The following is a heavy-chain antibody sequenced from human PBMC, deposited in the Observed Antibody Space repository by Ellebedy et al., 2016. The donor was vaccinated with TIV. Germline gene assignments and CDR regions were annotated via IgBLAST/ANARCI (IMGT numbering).Heavy chain of an antibody. CDR1: GFTFSDNW. Sequence: ETLSLTCAASGFTFSDNWMAWVRQAPGKGLEWVAHIRQDGTEEYYLDSVKGRFTISRDNARNSLYLQMNSLRAEDTAVYYCARLGYYCIDYWGQGTLVTVSS. CDR2: IRQDGTEE. J-gene: IGHJ4*02. V-gene: IGHV3-7*03. D-gene: IGHD3-22*01. CDR3: ARLGYYCIDY.